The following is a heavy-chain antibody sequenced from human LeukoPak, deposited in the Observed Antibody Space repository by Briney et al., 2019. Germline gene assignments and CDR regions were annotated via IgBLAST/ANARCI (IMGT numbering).Heavy chain of an antibody. CDR1: GGSFSGYY. D-gene: IGHD3-3*01. V-gene: IGHV4-34*01. CDR2: INHSGST. Sequence: PSETLSLTCAVYGGSFSGYYWSWIRQPPGKGLEWIGEINHSGSTNYNPSLKSRVTISVETSKNQFSLKLSSVTAADTAVYYCARGYDFWSGYYRRYYFDYWGQGTLVTVSS. J-gene: IGHJ4*02. CDR3: ARGYDFWSGYYRRYYFDY.